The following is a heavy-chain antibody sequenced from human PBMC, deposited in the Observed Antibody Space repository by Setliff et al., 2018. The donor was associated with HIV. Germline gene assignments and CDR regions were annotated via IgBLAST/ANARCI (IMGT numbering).Heavy chain of an antibody. CDR1: GGSFPAYY. J-gene: IGHJ5*02. CDR2: INYEGDT. V-gene: IGHV4-34*01. Sequence: SETLSLTCAVYGGSFPAYYWNWIRQPPGKGLEWIGEINYEGDTTYNPPLKSRVNMFIDTSKKQFSLKVASVTAADTAVYYCVRQHGDYAFDPWGQGTLVTVSS. D-gene: IGHD4-17*01. CDR3: VRQHGDYAFDP.